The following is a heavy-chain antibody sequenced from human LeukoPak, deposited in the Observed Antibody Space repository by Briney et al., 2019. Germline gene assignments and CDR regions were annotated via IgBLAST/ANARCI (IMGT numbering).Heavy chain of an antibody. CDR1: GFTFSTYG. V-gene: IGHV3-30*18. CDR2: ISYDGSNK. D-gene: IGHD2-21*02. CDR3: AKACCRGDCHEDY. Sequence: GGSLRLSCAASGFTFSTYGMHWVRQAPGKGLEWVAVISYDGSNKYHADSVKGRFTISRDNSKNTLYLQMNSLRAEDTAVYYCAKACCRGDCHEDYWGQGTLVSVSS. J-gene: IGHJ4*02.